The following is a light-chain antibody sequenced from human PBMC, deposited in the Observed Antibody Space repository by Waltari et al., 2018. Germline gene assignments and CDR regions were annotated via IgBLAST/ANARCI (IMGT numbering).Light chain of an antibody. CDR1: QSVSSY. CDR3: QQRYNWPLT. CDR2: NAS. J-gene: IGKJ4*01. V-gene: IGKV3-11*01. Sequence: EIVLTQSPATLSLSPGERATLACRASQSVSSYLAWYQQKPGQAPRRLCYNASNSATGIPARFSGSGSGTDFTLTISSLEPEDFAVYYCQQRYNWPLTFGGGTKVEIK.